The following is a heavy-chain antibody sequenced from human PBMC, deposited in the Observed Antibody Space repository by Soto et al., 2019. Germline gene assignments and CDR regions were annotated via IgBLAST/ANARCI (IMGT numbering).Heavy chain of an antibody. J-gene: IGHJ5*02. V-gene: IGHV4-34*01. Sequence: PSETLSLTCAVYGGSFSGYYWSWIRQPPGKGLEWIGEINHSGSTNYNPSLKSRVTISVDTSKNQFSLKLSSVTAADTAVYYCARPLAAAGTNWFDPWGQGTLVTVSS. CDR3: ARPLAAAGTNWFDP. CDR1: GGSFSGYY. D-gene: IGHD6-13*01. CDR2: INHSGST.